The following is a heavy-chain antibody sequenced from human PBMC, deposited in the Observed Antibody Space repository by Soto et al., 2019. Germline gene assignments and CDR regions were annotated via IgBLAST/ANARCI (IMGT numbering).Heavy chain of an antibody. D-gene: IGHD2-15*01. Sequence: QVQLVESGGGVVQPGRSLRLSCAASGFTFSSYGMHWVRQAPGKGLEWVAVIWYDGSNKYYADSVKGRFTISRDNSXXXLXVQMNVLRAEDTAVYYCARDGYCSGGSCYSVPVFDYWGQGTLVTVSS. J-gene: IGHJ4*02. CDR2: IWYDGSNK. CDR3: ARDGYCSGGSCYSVPVFDY. CDR1: GFTFSSYG. V-gene: IGHV3-33*01.